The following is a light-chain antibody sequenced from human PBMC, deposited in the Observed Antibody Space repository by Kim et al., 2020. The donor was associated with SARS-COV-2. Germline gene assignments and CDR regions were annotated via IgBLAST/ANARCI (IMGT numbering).Light chain of an antibody. V-gene: IGLV3-1*01. Sequence: SYELTQPPSVSVSPGETATISCTGDNLQFKYVCWYQRTAGHSPVLVLYQDNKRPSGIPERFSGSNSGNTATLTISGTQAVDEADYYCQVWDNSLVVFGAGTQLTVL. CDR2: QDN. CDR3: QVWDNSLVV. J-gene: IGLJ2*01. CDR1: NLQFKY.